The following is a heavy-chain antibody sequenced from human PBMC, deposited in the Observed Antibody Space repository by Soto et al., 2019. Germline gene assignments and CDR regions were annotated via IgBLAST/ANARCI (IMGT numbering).Heavy chain of an antibody. Sequence: GGSLRLSCAASGFTFSSYEMNWVRQAPGKGLEWVSYISGSGSTIYYADSVEGRFTISRDNAKNSLYLQMNSLRAEDTAVYYCARAWYSSSPELGGMDVWGQGTTVTVSS. V-gene: IGHV3-48*03. CDR2: ISGSGSTI. CDR3: ARAWYSSSPELGGMDV. J-gene: IGHJ6*02. D-gene: IGHD6-6*01. CDR1: GFTFSSYE.